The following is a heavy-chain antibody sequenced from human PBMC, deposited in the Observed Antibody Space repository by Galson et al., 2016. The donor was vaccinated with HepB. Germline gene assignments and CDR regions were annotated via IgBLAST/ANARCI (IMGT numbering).Heavy chain of an antibody. J-gene: IGHJ5*02. V-gene: IGHV3-23*01. CDR3: AKAADYYDSSGYYYLTWFDP. CDR1: GFTFSSCP. Sequence: SLRLSCAASGFTFSSCPMSWVRQAPGKGLEWVSSISGSGGSTNYADSVKGRFTISRDNSKNTLYLQMNSLRAEDTAVYYCAKAADYYDSSGYYYLTWFDPWGQGTRFTVSS. D-gene: IGHD3-22*01. CDR2: ISGSGGST.